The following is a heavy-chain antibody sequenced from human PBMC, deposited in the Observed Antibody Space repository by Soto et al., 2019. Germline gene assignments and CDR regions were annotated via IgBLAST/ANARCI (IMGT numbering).Heavy chain of an antibody. CDR3: AKIAEAVAGTVYGY. Sequence: EVQLLESGGGLGQIGGSLRLSCAASGFTFSSYAMGWVRQAPGKGLEWVSAISGSGGRTYYADSVKGRFTISRDKSRNTLYLQMNSLRAEDTAVYYCAKIAEAVAGTVYGYWGQGTLVTVSS. D-gene: IGHD6-19*01. CDR1: GFTFSSYA. V-gene: IGHV3-23*01. CDR2: ISGSGGRT. J-gene: IGHJ4*02.